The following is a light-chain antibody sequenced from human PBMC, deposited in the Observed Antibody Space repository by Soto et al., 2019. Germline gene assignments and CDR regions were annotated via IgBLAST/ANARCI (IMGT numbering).Light chain of an antibody. CDR2: KAS. J-gene: IGKJ1*01. Sequence: DIQITQPPSTLSASVGDRVTLTCRASQTIRGYLAWYQQKPGKAPKLLIYKASTLESGVPSRFSGSGSGTEFTLTISSLQPDDFATYYCQHYDAYSTWTFGQGTKVDIK. CDR1: QTIRGY. CDR3: QHYDAYSTWT. V-gene: IGKV1-5*03.